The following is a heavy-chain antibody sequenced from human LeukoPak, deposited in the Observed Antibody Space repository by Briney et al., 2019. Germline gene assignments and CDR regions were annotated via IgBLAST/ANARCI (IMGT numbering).Heavy chain of an antibody. Sequence: ASVSVSCKASGYTFTGYYMHGVRQAPGQGLEWMGWIYPNSGGTNYAQNFQGRVTMTRDTSISTAYMELSSLTSDDTAVYYCARFSGSSNFDYWGQGTLVTVSS. D-gene: IGHD1-26*01. CDR2: IYPNSGGT. CDR1: GYTFTGYY. CDR3: ARFSGSSNFDY. J-gene: IGHJ4*02. V-gene: IGHV1-2*02.